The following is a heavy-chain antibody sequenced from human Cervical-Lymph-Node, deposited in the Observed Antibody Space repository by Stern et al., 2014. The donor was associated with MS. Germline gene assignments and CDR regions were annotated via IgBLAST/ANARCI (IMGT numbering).Heavy chain of an antibody. V-gene: IGHV4-34*01. D-gene: IGHD2/OR15-2a*01. J-gene: IGHJ4*02. CDR3: ARIPYYFVGFDY. CDR2: LNHRGTS. CDR1: GGPFVGYY. Sequence: QVQLQQWGAGLLKPSETLSLTCGISGGPFVGYYWTWVRQAPGKGLEWIGELNHRGTSHYNPSLKSRVPLSGDTSRIQFSLTLTSVTAADTAVYYCARIPYYFVGFDYWGQGTLVTVSS.